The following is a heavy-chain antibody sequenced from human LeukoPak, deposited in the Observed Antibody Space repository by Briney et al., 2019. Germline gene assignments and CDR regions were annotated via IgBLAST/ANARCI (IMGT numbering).Heavy chain of an antibody. D-gene: IGHD2-8*01. J-gene: IGHJ3*02. V-gene: IGHV3-33*01. CDR3: ARDRGDIVLMVYGDAFDI. CDR1: GFTFSSYG. Sequence: GGSLRLSCAASGFTFSSYGMPWVRQAPGKGLEWVAVIWYDGSNKYYADSVKGRFTISRVNSKNTLYLQMNSLRAEDTAVYYCARDRGDIVLMVYGDAFDIWGQGTLVTVSS. CDR2: IWYDGSNK.